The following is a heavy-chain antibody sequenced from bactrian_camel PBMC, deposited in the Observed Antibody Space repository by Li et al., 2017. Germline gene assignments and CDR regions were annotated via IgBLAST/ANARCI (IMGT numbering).Heavy chain of an antibody. V-gene: IGHV3S54*01. J-gene: IGHJ4*01. CDR1: GNVYGRNR. D-gene: IGHD2*01. Sequence: HVQLVESGGGSVQTGGSLRLSCVSSGNVYGRNRMAWFRQAPGKEREAVATIYTGDGDTAYADSVKGRFTISEDRSKNTMYLQMNSLKPEDSAMYYCAADRRLIRCDANRRGSLSFDYTGQGTQVTVS. CDR2: IYTGDGDT.